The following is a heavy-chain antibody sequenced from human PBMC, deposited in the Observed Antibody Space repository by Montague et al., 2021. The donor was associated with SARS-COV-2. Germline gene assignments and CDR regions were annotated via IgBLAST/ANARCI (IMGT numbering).Heavy chain of an antibody. V-gene: IGHV3-30-3*01. CDR2: ISYDGSNK. CDR3: ARALRWFGGYGMDV. J-gene: IGHJ6*02. D-gene: IGHD3-10*01. Sequence: SLRLSCAASGFTFSSYAMPWVRQAPGKGLEWVAVISYDGSNKYYADSVKGRFTISRDNSKNTLYLQMNSLRAEDTAVYYCARALRWFGGYGMDVWGQGTTVTVSS. CDR1: GFTFSSYA.